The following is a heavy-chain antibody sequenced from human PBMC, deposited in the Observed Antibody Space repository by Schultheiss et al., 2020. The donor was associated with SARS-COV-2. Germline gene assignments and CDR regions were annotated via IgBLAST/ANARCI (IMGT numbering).Heavy chain of an antibody. CDR3: ARHGGSNYVVAYYYGMDV. V-gene: IGHV4-38-2*02. CDR1: GYSISSGYY. J-gene: IGHJ6*04. D-gene: IGHD3-16*01. Sequence: SETLSLTCTVSGYSISSGYYWGWIRQPPGKGLEWIGSIYHSGSTYYNPSLKSRVTISVDTSKNQFSLKLSSVTAADTAVYYCARHGGSNYVVAYYYGMDVWGKGTTVTVAS. CDR2: IYHSGST.